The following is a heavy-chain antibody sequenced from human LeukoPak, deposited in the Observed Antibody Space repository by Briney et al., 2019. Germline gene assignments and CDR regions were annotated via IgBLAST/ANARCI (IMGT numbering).Heavy chain of an antibody. D-gene: IGHD3-3*01. CDR3: ARSGDYDFSPYYFDY. Sequence: PSETLSLTCTVSGGSISGYYWSWIRQPPGKGLEWIGEINHSGSTNYNPSLKSRVTISVDTSKNQFSLKLSSVTAADTAVYYCARSGDYDFSPYYFDYWGQGTLVTVSS. CDR1: GGSISGYY. V-gene: IGHV4-34*01. CDR2: INHSGST. J-gene: IGHJ4*02.